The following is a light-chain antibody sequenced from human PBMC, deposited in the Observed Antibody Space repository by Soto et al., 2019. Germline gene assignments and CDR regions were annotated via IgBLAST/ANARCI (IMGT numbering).Light chain of an antibody. J-gene: IGKJ1*01. CDR2: GTS. CDR1: QTVAYTS. CDR3: QQYVTTPRT. V-gene: IGKV3-20*01. Sequence: EIVLTQSPGILSLSPGARATLSCRASQTVAYTSLAWYQQRPGQAPRLLIYGTSTRATGTPDRFIGSGSGTAFTLPLSRLEPEDFAGYYCQQYVTTPRTFGQGTKVE.